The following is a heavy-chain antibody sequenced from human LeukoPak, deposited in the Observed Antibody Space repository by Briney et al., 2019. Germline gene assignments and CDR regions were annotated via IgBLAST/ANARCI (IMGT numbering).Heavy chain of an antibody. J-gene: IGHJ4*02. CDR2: INGGGSST. D-gene: IGHD1-26*01. CDR1: GFTFSLYW. V-gene: IGHV3-74*01. CDR3: ARGGSPDY. Sequence: GGSLRLSCAASGFTFSLYWMHWVRQAPGKGLVWVSRINGGGSSTIYADYVKTRFTISRANAKNTLYLQMNRLRAEDTAVSYCARGGSPDYWGQGTLVTVPS.